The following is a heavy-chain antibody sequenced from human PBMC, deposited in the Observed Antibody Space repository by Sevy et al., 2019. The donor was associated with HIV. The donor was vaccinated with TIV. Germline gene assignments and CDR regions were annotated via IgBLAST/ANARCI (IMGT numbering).Heavy chain of an antibody. CDR3: ARDGIRRDYYHGMDV. CDR2: VYSSGRT. CDR1: GDSISSGNHW. J-gene: IGHJ6*02. D-gene: IGHD3-10*01. V-gene: IGHV4-61*02. Sequence: SETLSLTCTVSGDSISSGNHWWSWIRQPAGKGLEWIGRVYSSGRTMYNSSLKSRVTMSVDTSKNQFSLKVSSLIAADTAIYYCARDGIRRDYYHGMDVWGQGTTVTVSS.